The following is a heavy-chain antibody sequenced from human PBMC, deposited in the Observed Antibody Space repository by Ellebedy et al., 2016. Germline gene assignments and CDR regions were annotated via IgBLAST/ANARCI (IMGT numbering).Heavy chain of an antibody. D-gene: IGHD4-17*01. J-gene: IGHJ4*02. Sequence: GESLKISCAASGFTFSGPAMHWVRQASGKGLEWVGRIRGKANNYATAYTASVKGRFTISRDDSKNTAYLQMNSLKTEDTAVYYCTRHVHGDSPYFDYWGQGTLVTVSS. CDR3: TRHVHGDSPYFDY. V-gene: IGHV3-73*01. CDR2: IRGKANNYAT. CDR1: GFTFSGPA.